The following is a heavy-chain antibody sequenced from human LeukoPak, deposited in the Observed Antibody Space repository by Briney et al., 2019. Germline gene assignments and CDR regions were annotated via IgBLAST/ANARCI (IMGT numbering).Heavy chain of an antibody. J-gene: IGHJ4*02. CDR3: ATTEPHYYDSSGYSN. D-gene: IGHD3-22*01. CDR2: FDPEDGET. CDR1: GYTLTELS. V-gene: IGHV1-24*01. Sequence: ASVKVSCKVSGYTLTELSMHWVRQAPGKGLEWMGGFDPEDGETIYAQKFQGRVTMTEDTSTGTAYMELSSLRSEDTAVYYCATTEPHYYDSSGYSNWGQGTLVTVSS.